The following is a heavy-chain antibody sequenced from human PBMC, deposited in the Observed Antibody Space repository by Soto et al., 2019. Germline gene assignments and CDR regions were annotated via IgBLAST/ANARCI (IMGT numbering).Heavy chain of an antibody. J-gene: IGHJ4*02. CDR3: ARWSFLDY. Sequence: EVQLLESGGGLVRPGGSLRLSCTASGFSFISYALSWFRQAPGKGLEWVSTISGSDGKTYYADSVKGRFSISRDTSKTTLYLEMTSLRVEDTAVYYCARWSFLDYWGQGTRVTVS. CDR1: GFSFISYA. V-gene: IGHV3-23*01. CDR2: ISGSDGKT. D-gene: IGHD1-26*01.